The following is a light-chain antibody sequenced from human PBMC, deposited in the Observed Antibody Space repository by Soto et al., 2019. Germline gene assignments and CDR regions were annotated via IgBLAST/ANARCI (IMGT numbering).Light chain of an antibody. CDR3: QQYVSWT. CDR2: GTS. Sequence: DIVLTQSPGTLSVSPGERATLSCRASQTISSNYLAWYQQKPGQPPSLLIYGTSSSATGIPDRFSGSGSGTDFTLTISRLEPEDSAIYYCQQYVSWTFGQGTKLEIK. CDR1: QTISSNY. J-gene: IGKJ1*01. V-gene: IGKV3-20*01.